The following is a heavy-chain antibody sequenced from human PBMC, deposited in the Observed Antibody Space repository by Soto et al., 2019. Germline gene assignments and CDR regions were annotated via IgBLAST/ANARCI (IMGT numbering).Heavy chain of an antibody. CDR2: IYYSGST. V-gene: IGHV4-59*01. Sequence: PSETLSLTCTVSGGSISSYYWSWIRQPPGKGLEWIGYIYYSGSTNYNPSLKSRVTISVDTSKNQFSLKLSSVTAADTAVYYCARSYYDFWSGYSVPSSYATHVSCPATTLTVFS. CDR1: GGSISSYY. D-gene: IGHD3-3*01. CDR3: ARSYYDFWSGYSVPSSYATHV. J-gene: IGHJ6*02.